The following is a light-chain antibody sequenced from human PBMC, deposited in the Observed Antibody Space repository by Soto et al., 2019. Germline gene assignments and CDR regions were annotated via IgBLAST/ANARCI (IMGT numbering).Light chain of an antibody. J-gene: IGLJ2*01. CDR1: SSDVGGYNY. CDR2: EVT. V-gene: IGLV2-8*01. CDR3: SSYADTNRPL. Sequence: QSALTQPPSASGSPGQSVTISCAGTSSDVGGYNYVSWYQQHPGKAPKLIIYEVTTRPSGVPDRFSGSKSGNTASLTVSGLQAEDEADYYCSSYADTNRPLFGGGTKVTVL.